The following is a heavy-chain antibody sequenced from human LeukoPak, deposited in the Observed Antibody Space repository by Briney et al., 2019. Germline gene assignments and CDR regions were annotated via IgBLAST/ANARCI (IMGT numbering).Heavy chain of an antibody. Sequence: GRSLRLSCAASGFSFDDYAMHWVRQAPGKGLEWVSGISWNSGSIGYADSVKGRFTISRDNAKNSLNLQMNSLRAEDTALYYCAKDIREWELLVHRGAFDIWGQGTMVTVS. D-gene: IGHD1-26*01. CDR2: ISWNSGSI. J-gene: IGHJ3*02. CDR3: AKDIREWELLVHRGAFDI. CDR1: GFSFDDYA. V-gene: IGHV3-9*01.